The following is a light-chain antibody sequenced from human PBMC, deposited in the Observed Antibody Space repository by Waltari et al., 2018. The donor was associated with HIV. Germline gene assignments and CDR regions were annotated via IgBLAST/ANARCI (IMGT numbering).Light chain of an antibody. Sequence: QSVLPQPPSASGTPGQRDTLSCPRGRSNIGHNHVYWYQQSPAAAPNLLIFRNDQRPSGVPDRLSGCKSGTSASLVISGLRSEDEADYYCAAWDDSLSGVFGGGTKVTVL. CDR3: AAWDDSLSGV. J-gene: IGLJ2*01. V-gene: IGLV1-47*01. CDR2: RND. CDR1: RSNIGHNH.